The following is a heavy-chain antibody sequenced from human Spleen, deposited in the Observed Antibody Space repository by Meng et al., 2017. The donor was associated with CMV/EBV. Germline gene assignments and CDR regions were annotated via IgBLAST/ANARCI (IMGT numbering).Heavy chain of an antibody. Sequence: SGFTFSSYGMHWVRQAPGKGLEWVAIIWYDEKNKYYADSVKGRFTISRDNSKNTLYLQMNSLRAEDTAVYYCAKGGITGTIYLTIADWGQGTLVTVSS. CDR1: GFTFSSYG. CDR3: AKGGITGTIYLTIAD. D-gene: IGHD1-7*01. CDR2: IWYDEKNK. V-gene: IGHV3-33*06. J-gene: IGHJ4*02.